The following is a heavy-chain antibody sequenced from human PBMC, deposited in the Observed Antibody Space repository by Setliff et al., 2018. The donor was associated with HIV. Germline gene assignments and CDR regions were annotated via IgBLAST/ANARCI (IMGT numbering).Heavy chain of an antibody. CDR3: ARVPGARPYYYYYMDV. V-gene: IGHV1-18*01. D-gene: IGHD3-10*01. J-gene: IGHJ6*03. CDR2: ISADNGNT. Sequence: ASVKVSCKASGYIFTNYGSSWVRQAPGQGLEWMGWISADNGNTNYAQKLQGRVTMTTDTSTSTADMELRSLRSDDTAVYYCARVPGARPYYYYYMDVWGKGTTVTVSS. CDR1: GYIFTNYG.